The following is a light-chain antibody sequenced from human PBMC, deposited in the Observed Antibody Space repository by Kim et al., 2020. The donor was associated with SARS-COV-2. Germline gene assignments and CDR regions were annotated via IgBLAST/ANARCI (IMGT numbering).Light chain of an antibody. CDR3: QVWDTSTDHVV. CDR1: NIGGKN. V-gene: IGLV3-21*04. Sequence: APGKTARITCGGNNIGGKNGRWYQQKPGQAPVLVKFYTSDRPSGLPARISASNSGNTATLTISGVEAGDEADYYCQVWDTSTDHVVFGGGTQLTVL. CDR2: YTS. J-gene: IGLJ2*01.